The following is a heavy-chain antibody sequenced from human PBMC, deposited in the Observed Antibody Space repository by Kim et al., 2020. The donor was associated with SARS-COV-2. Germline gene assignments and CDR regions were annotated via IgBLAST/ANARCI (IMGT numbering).Heavy chain of an antibody. CDR1: GFTFSSYA. D-gene: IGHD3-10*01. CDR3: AKDHGSGSYYNYYYYGMDV. J-gene: IGHJ6*02. CDR2: ISGSGGST. Sequence: GGSLRLSCAASGFTFSSYAMSWVRQAPGKGLEWVSAISGSGGSTYYADSVKGRFTISRDNSKNTLYLQMNSLRAEDTAVYYCAKDHGSGSYYNYYYYGMDVWGQGTTVTVSS. V-gene: IGHV3-23*01.